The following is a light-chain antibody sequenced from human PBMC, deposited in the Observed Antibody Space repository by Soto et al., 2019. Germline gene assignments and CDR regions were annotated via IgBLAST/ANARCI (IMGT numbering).Light chain of an antibody. J-gene: IGKJ2*01. V-gene: IGKV3-15*01. Sequence: EAVMTQSPATLSVSPGERATLSCRASQSVRSNLAWYQQKPGHAPRLLIYGASTRATGIPARFSGSGSGTEFTLTISSLQSEDFAVYYCQQYNNWPPTYTFGQGTKLEIK. CDR2: GAS. CDR1: QSVRSN. CDR3: QQYNNWPPTYT.